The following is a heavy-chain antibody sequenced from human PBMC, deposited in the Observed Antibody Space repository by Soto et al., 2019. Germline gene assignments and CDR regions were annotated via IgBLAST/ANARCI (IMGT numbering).Heavy chain of an antibody. D-gene: IGHD4-4*01. CDR2: IYPGDSET. Sequence: GESLKIPCKASGYSFANYLIGWVCQKPGKGLEWMGVIYPGDSETTYSPSFQGQVIISVDRSRGTAFLEWSSLKASDTAMYYCARAGAPTHTVVYHFWGQGTQVTVSS. CDR3: ARAGAPTHTVVYHF. J-gene: IGHJ4*02. CDR1: GYSFANYL. V-gene: IGHV5-51*01.